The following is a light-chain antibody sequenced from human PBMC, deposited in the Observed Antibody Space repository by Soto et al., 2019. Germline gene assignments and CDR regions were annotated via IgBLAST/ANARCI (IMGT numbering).Light chain of an antibody. CDR3: QQSYSTPRT. CDR1: QSISSY. CDR2: AAS. V-gene: IGKV1-39*01. J-gene: IGKJ1*01. Sequence: DIHITQSASTLSASVGDRVTITWRAGQSISSYLNWYEQKPGKAPKLLIYAASSLQSGVPSRFSGSGSGTHFILTISSLQPEHFATYYCQQSYSTPRTFGQGTKVDIK.